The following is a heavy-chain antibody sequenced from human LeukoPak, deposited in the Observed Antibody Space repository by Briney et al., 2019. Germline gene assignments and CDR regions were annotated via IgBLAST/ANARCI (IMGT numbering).Heavy chain of an antibody. D-gene: IGHD3-3*01. Sequence: SETLSLTCTVSGDSTSSYYWSWIRQPPGKGLEWIGYVHHKEPSGSNTSLKTRVSMSVDTSKNQMSLHLTSVTAADTAAYFCARHRGRSGHDYFDSWGQGALVTVSS. V-gene: IGHV4-59*08. CDR1: GDSTSSYY. CDR3: ARHRGRSGHDYFDS. J-gene: IGHJ4*02. CDR2: VHHKEPS.